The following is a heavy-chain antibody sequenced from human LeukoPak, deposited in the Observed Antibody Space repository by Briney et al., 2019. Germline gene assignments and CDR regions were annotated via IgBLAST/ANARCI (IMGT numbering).Heavy chain of an antibody. CDR3: AKSDCGSDGCKLLNY. Sequence: GGSLRLSCAASGSTFSSYWMSWVRQAPGKGLEWVSGISSSGGSTYYADSVKGRFTISRDNSKNTVSLQMINLRAEDTAVYFCAKSDCGSDGCKLLNYWGQGILVTVSS. CDR1: GSTFSSYW. V-gene: IGHV3-23*01. J-gene: IGHJ4*02. D-gene: IGHD2-21*01. CDR2: ISSSGGST.